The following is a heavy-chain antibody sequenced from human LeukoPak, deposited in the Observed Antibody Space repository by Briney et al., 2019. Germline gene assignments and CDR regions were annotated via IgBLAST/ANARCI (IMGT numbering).Heavy chain of an antibody. D-gene: IGHD1-26*01. CDR1: GGSISSYY. V-gene: IGHV4-59*08. J-gene: IGHJ4*02. CDR2: IYYSGST. CDR3: ASSAEELLFDY. Sequence: SETLSLTCTVSGGSISSYYWSWIRQPPGKGLEWIGYIYYSGSTNYNPSLKSRVTISVDTSKNQFSLKLSSVTAADTAVYYCASSAEELLFDYWGQGTLVTVSS.